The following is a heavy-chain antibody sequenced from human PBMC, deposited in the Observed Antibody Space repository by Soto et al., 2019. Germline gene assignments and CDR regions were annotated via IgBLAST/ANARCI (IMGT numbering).Heavy chain of an antibody. J-gene: IGHJ4*02. CDR2: IYDGGRT. Sequence: QVQLQESGPGLVKPSQTLSLTCTVSGGSISTVDYWWSWIRQSPDMGLEWIGHIYDGGRTYNNPSPESRVIMSVDPAKSQLSLTLSSVSAADTAVYYCARGQSGDKVDSWGQGTLVTVSS. CDR1: GGSISTVDYW. V-gene: IGHV4-30-4*01. D-gene: IGHD7-27*01. CDR3: ARGQSGDKVDS.